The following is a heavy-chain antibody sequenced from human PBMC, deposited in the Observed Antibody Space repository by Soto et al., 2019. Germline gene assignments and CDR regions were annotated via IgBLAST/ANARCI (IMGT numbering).Heavy chain of an antibody. V-gene: IGHV1-2*02. D-gene: IGHD3-10*01. CDR1: GYTFPDYY. CDR3: GEGPYYGPAYGMGV. CDR2: ISPRTGSA. J-gene: IGHJ6*02. Sequence: ASVKVSCKAAGYTFPDYYIHWVRQAPGQGLEWMGWISPRTGSANFAQRFQGRVSMTRDTSITTAYMELRRLESDDRAAYYCGEGPYYGPAYGMGVWGQGTTGTSP.